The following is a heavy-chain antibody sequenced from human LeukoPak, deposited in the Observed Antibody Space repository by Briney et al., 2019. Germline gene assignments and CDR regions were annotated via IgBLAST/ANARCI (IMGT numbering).Heavy chain of an antibody. CDR3: AKVRSRGRGGIHYYDSSGYYPFDY. CDR1: GFTFSSYG. CDR2: IRYDGSNK. Sequence: PGGSLRLSCAASGFTFSSYGMHWVRQAPGKGLEWVAFIRYDGSNKYYADSVKGRFTISRDNSKNTLYLQMNSLRAEDTAVYYCAKVRSRGRGGIHYYDSSGYYPFDYWGQGTLVTVSS. V-gene: IGHV3-30*02. D-gene: IGHD3-22*01. J-gene: IGHJ4*02.